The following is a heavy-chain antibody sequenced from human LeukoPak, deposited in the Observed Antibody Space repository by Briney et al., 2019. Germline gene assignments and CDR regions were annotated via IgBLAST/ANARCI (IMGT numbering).Heavy chain of an antibody. CDR2: IFYSGST. CDR1: GGSISPYY. Sequence: KSSETLSLTCTVSGGSISPYYWTWIRQPPGKGLEWIGYIFYSGSTNYNPSLKSRVTMSVDTSKNQFSLKLSSVTAADTAVYYCARDPLFGSSTSSPNCYFNLGGRATLVTVSS. D-gene: IGHD2-2*01. J-gene: IGHJ2*01. V-gene: IGHV4-59*12. CDR3: ARDPLFGSSTSSPNCYFNL.